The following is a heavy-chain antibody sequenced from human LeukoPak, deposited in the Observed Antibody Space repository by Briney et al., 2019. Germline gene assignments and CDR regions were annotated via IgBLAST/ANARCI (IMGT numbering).Heavy chain of an antibody. CDR1: GGSISYYY. CDR3: ARHSSGWSKYYYYYGMDV. J-gene: IGHJ6*02. CDR2: IYYSGST. V-gene: IGHV4-59*08. Sequence: SETLSLTCTVSGGSISYYYWSWIRQPPGKGLELIGYIYYSGSTNYNPSLKSRVTISVDTSKNQFSLKLSSVTAADTAVYYCARHSSGWSKYYYYYGMDVWGQGTTVTVSS. D-gene: IGHD6-19*01.